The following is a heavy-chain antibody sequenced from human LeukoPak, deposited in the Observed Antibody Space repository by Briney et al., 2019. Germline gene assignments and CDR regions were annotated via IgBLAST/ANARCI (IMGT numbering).Heavy chain of an antibody. J-gene: IGHJ4*02. CDR1: GFTFGDYA. D-gene: IGHD6-6*01. Sequence: PGGSLRLSCTASGFTFGDYAMSWVRQAPGKGLEWVGFIRSKAYGGTTEYAASVKGRFTISRDDSKSIAYPQMNSLKTEDTAVYYCTRVDSSSYYFDYWGQGTLVTVSS. V-gene: IGHV3-49*04. CDR3: TRVDSSSYYFDY. CDR2: IRSKAYGGTT.